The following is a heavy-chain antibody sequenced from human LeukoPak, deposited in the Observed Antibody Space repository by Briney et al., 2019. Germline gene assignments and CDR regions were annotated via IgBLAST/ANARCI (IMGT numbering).Heavy chain of an antibody. CDR1: GGSVSSGGYC. J-gene: IGHJ4*02. D-gene: IGHD2/OR15-2a*01. V-gene: IGHV4-30-2*01. CDR2: IYHSGST. Sequence: SQTLSLTCAVSGGSVSSGGYCRTWMPHPPGQGREWLGYIYHSGSTYYNPSLKSRVTISIDRSKNQFSLKLSSVTAADTAVYYCARESNTAYDYWGQGTLVTVSS. CDR3: ARESNTAYDY.